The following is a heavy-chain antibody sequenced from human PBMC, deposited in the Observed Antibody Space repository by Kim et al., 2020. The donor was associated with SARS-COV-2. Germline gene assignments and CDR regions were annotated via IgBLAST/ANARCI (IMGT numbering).Heavy chain of an antibody. CDR3: ALEWILLPGGINV. J-gene: IGHJ6*02. CDR1: GLLFSDYT. D-gene: IGHD5-18*01. V-gene: IGHV3-48*01. CDR2: ISPGGSTS. Sequence: GGSLRLSCSASGLLFSDYTMNWVRQAPGKGLEWIAQISPGGSTSMYADSVKGRFTISRDNVKDTLFLQMDDVRGEDTAVYYCALEWILLPGGINVWGLGTMVTVSS.